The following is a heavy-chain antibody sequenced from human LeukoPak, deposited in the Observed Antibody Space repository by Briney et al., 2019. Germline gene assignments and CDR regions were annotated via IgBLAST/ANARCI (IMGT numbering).Heavy chain of an antibody. J-gene: IGHJ4*02. CDR1: GFSFDDLG. D-gene: IGHD2-15*01. CDR3: ARDKSRYCSGGSCPYFDY. Sequence: RPGGSLRLSCAASGFSFDDLGMTWVRQVPGKGLEWVAGINWNGASTGYADSVRGRFTISRDNAKNSLYLQMNSLRAEDTAVYYCARDKSRYCSGGSCPYFDYWGQGTLVTVSS. V-gene: IGHV3-20*04. CDR2: INWNGAST.